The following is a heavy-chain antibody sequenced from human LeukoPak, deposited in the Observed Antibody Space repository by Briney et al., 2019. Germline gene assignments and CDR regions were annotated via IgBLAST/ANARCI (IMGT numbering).Heavy chain of an antibody. CDR3: TSNLPGYSSSWPDY. CDR2: IGSRNTNI. V-gene: IGHV3-21*01. CDR1: GFTFRDYG. J-gene: IGHJ4*02. D-gene: IGHD2-2*01. Sequence: GGSLRLSCAASGFTFRDYGMNWVRQAPGKGLEWVSSIGSRNTNIYYADSVKGRFTISRDNAKNSLYLQMNNLRAEDTAIYYCTSNLPGYSSSWPDYWGQGTLVTVSS.